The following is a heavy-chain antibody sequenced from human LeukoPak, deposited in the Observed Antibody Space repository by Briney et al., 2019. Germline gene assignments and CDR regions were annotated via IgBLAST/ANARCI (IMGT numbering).Heavy chain of an antibody. CDR2: ISGTSVYI. V-gene: IGHV3-21*05. Sequence: GGSLRLSCEASGFTFSSFSMHWVRQAPGKGLEWVSYISGTSVYIDYADSVKGRFSLSRDNAKNSMYLQMNSLRAEDTAVYYCARDRGYSSGWSRPYNWFDPWGQGTLVTVSS. CDR3: ARDRGYSSGWSRPYNWFDP. J-gene: IGHJ5*02. D-gene: IGHD6-19*01. CDR1: GFTFSSFS.